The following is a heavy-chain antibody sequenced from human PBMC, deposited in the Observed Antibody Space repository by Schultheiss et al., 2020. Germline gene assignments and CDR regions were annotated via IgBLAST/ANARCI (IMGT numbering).Heavy chain of an antibody. D-gene: IGHD3-22*01. V-gene: IGHV4-31*03. CDR2: IYYSGST. J-gene: IGHJ5*02. CDR1: GGSISSGDYY. Sequence: SETLSLTCTVSGGSISSGDYYWSWIRQPPGKGLEWIGYIYYSGSTYYNPSLKSRVTISVDTSKNQFSLKLSSVTAADTAVYYCAREGTYYYDSSGYSNWFDPWGQGTLVTVSS. CDR3: AREGTYYYDSSGYSNWFDP.